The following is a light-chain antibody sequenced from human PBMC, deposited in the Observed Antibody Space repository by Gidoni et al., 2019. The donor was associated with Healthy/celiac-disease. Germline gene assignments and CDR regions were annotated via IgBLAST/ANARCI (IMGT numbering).Light chain of an antibody. CDR3: QHFGN. CDR1: QSISSSQ. V-gene: IGKV3-20*01. CDR2: GAS. Sequence: DIVLTQSPGTLSLSPGQSATLSCRASQSISSSQLAWYQQKPGQAPRPLMYGASSRATGIPDRFSGSGSGTEFTLTISRLEPEDFAVYYCQHFGNFXGXTKVE. J-gene: IGKJ4*01.